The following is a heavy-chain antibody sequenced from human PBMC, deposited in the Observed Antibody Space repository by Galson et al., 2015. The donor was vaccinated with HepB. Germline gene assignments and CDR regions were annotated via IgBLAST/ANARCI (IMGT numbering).Heavy chain of an antibody. CDR3: VRSLVGATLAFDI. D-gene: IGHD1-26*01. CDR1: GFTFSSYA. Sequence: SLRLSCAASGFTFSSYAMHWVRQAPGKGLEYVSAISSNGGSTYYADSVKGRFTISRDNSKNTLYLQMSSLRAEDTAVYYCVRSLVGATLAFDIWGQGTMVTVSS. J-gene: IGHJ3*02. CDR2: ISSNGGST. V-gene: IGHV3-64D*06.